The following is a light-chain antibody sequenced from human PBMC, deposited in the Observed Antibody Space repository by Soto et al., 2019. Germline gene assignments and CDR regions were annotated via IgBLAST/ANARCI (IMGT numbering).Light chain of an antibody. CDR1: QSVSSN. CDR2: GAS. CDR3: QQHDKWPFT. J-gene: IGKJ2*01. Sequence: EIVMTQSAANLSVSPGERATLSYRASQSVSSNLAWYQQKPGQAPRLLIYGASTRATGIPARLSGSGSGTEFTLTISSLQSEDFAVYYCQQHDKWPFTFGQGTKLDIK. V-gene: IGKV3-15*01.